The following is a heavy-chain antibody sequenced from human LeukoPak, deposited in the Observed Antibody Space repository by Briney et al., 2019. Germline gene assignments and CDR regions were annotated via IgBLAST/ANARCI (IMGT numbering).Heavy chain of an antibody. D-gene: IGHD1-7*01. J-gene: IGHJ3*02. Sequence: SETLSLTCTVSGGSISSYYWSWIRQPPGKGLEWIGYIYYSGSTNYNPSLKSRVTISVDTSKNQFSLKLSSVTAADTAVYYYARGPVGGTTYNDGDAFDIWGQGTMVTVSS. CDR2: IYYSGST. CDR1: GGSISSYY. CDR3: ARGPVGGTTYNDGDAFDI. V-gene: IGHV4-59*01.